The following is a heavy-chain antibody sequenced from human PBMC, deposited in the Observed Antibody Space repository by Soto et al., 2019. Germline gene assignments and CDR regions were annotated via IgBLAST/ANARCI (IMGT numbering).Heavy chain of an antibody. CDR2: IYYSGST. J-gene: IGHJ4*02. V-gene: IGHV4-59*08. CDR3: ARQGLFGGFDY. D-gene: IGHD3-10*02. Sequence: PSETLSLTCTVSGGSISSYYWSWIRQPPGKGLEWIGYIYYSGSTNYNPSLKSRVTISVDTSKNQFSLKLSSVTAADTAVYYCARQGLFGGFDYWGQGTLVTVSS. CDR1: GGSISSYY.